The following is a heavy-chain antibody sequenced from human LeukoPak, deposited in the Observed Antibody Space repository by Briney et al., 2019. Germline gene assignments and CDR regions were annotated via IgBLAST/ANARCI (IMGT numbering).Heavy chain of an antibody. J-gene: IGHJ6*02. Sequence: SETLSLTCAVSGVSISSGGYSWSWIRQPPGKGLEWIGYIYYSGSTNYNPSLKSRVTISVDTSKNQFSLKLSSVTAADTAVYYCARAMYSSSWDYYYYGMDVWGQGTTVTVSS. D-gene: IGHD6-13*01. CDR1: GVSISSGGYS. V-gene: IGHV4-61*08. CDR2: IYYSGST. CDR3: ARAMYSSSWDYYYYGMDV.